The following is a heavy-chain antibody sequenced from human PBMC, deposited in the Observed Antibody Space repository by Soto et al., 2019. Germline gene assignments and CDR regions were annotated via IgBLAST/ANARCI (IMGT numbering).Heavy chain of an antibody. CDR1: GYSFSTYG. CDR3: ARDLFGEGGGGYFDY. V-gene: IGHV1-18*01. Sequence: QVHLVQSGVEVKKPGASVKVSCKASGYSFSTYGISWVRQAPGQGLEWMGWISGLNGNTNYAQNLQGRGTMTTDTSTSTAYMELTSLGFDGTAMYYCARDLFGEGGGGYFDYWGQGTLVTLSS. CDR2: ISGLNGNT. D-gene: IGHD2-15*01. J-gene: IGHJ4*02.